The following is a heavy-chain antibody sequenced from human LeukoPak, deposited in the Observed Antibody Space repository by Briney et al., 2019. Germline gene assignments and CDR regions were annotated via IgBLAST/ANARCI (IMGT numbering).Heavy chain of an antibody. V-gene: IGHV3-53*01. CDR2: IYSGGSA. Sequence: GGSLRLSCAASGFTVSSNHMSWVRQAPGKGLEWVSVIYSGGSAYSADSVKGRFTISKDNSKNTLYLQMNSLRAEDTAVYYCARVAEAGYFDYWGQGILVTVSS. CDR1: GFTVSSNH. D-gene: IGHD6-19*01. CDR3: ARVAEAGYFDY. J-gene: IGHJ4*02.